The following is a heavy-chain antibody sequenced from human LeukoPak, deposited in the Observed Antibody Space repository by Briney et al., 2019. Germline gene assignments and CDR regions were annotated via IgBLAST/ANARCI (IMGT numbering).Heavy chain of an antibody. CDR3: AKVGYYYGSGSYCLDY. D-gene: IGHD3-10*01. V-gene: IGHV3-23*01. CDR2: ISASGGST. J-gene: IGHJ4*02. CDR1: GFAFSDYV. Sequence: GGSLRLSCAASGFAFSDYVMNWVRQAPGKGLEWVSAISASGGSTYYANSVKGRFTISRDNSKNTLYLKMTSLRADDTAVYYCAKVGYYYGSGSYCLDYWGQGTLVTVSS.